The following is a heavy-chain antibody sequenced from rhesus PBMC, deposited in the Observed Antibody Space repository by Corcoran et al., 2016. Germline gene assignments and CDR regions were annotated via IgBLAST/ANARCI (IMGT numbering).Heavy chain of an antibody. CDR2: IYAKRLTT. J-gene: IGHJ5-1*01. V-gene: IGHV4S9*01. D-gene: IGHD3-34*01. CDR1: GGSMSESSF. CDR3: ASPFERGRFEV. Sequence: QVRLQESGPGLVKSSETLSLPCAVSGGSMSESSFWNWIRQPPGKGLEWIGNIYAKRLTTYTHSLKSRVTISKDTSNNQFFLKVTSVTAADTAVYYCASPFERGRFEVWGAGILVTVSS.